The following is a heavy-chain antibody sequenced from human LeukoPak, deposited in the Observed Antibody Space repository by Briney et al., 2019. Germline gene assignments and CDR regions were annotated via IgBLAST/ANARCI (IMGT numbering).Heavy chain of an antibody. J-gene: IGHJ4*02. D-gene: IGHD3-10*01. CDR2: IYYSGST. CDR1: GGSISSYY. V-gene: IGHV4-59*08. CDR3: ARHGITMVRGVIRGSPFDY. Sequence: TSETLSLTCTVSGGSISSYYWSWIRQPPGKGLEWIGYIYYSGSTNYNPSLKSRVTISVDTSKNQFSLKLSSVTAADTAVYYCARHGITMVRGVIRGSPFDYWGQGTLVTVSS.